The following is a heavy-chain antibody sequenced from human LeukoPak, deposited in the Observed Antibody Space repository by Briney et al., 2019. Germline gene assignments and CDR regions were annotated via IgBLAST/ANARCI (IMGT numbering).Heavy chain of an antibody. V-gene: IGHV1-2*02. J-gene: IGHJ6*02. CDR2: INPNSGGT. Sequence: PWASVKVSCKASGYTFTSYDINWVRQAPGQGLEWMGWINPNSGGTNYAQKFQGRVTMTRDTSISTAYMELSRLRSDDTAVYYCAREWPFIVVVPAATPYYGMDVWGQGTTVTVSS. CDR3: AREWPFIVVVPAATPYYGMDV. CDR1: GYTFTSYD. D-gene: IGHD2-2*01.